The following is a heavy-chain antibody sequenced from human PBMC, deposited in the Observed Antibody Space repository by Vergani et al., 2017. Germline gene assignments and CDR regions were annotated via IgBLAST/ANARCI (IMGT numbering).Heavy chain of an antibody. CDR3: ARDYDSSGSYFDY. D-gene: IGHD3-22*01. CDR2: ISSSSSYI. Sequence: EVQLVESGGGLVKPGVSLRLSCAASGFTFSSYSMNWVRQAPGKGLEWVSSISSSSSYIYYADSVKGRFTISRDNAKNSLYLQMNSLRAEDTAVYYCARDYDSSGSYFDYWGQGTLVTVSS. CDR1: GFTFSSYS. J-gene: IGHJ4*02. V-gene: IGHV3-21*01.